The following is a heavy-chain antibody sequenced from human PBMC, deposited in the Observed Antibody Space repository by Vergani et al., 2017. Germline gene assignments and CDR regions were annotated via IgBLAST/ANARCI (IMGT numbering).Heavy chain of an antibody. CDR1: GFTFSSYA. CDR3: AISGIGIVGAPHDAFDI. Sequence: EVQLLESGGGLVQPGGSLRLSCAASGFTFSSYAMSWVRQAPGKGLEWVSAISGSGGSTYYADSVKGRFTISRDNSKNTLYLQMNSLSAEDTAVYYCAISGIGIVGAPHDAFDIWGQGTMVTVSS. D-gene: IGHD1-26*01. V-gene: IGHV3-23*01. J-gene: IGHJ3*02. CDR2: ISGSGGST.